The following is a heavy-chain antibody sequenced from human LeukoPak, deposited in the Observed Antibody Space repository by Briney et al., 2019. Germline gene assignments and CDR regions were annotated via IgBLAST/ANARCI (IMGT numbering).Heavy chain of an antibody. Sequence: GGSLRLSCAASGFTFSSHAMHWVRQAPGKGLEWVAVISFDGRNMFYADSVKGRFTVSRDNSKNTLYLQMNSLRAEDTSLYYCARAPHFDILTAYYHGLDYWGQGTLVTVYS. CDR1: GFTFSSHA. V-gene: IGHV3-30*04. CDR3: ARAPHFDILTAYYHGLDY. CDR2: ISFDGRNM. D-gene: IGHD3-9*01. J-gene: IGHJ4*02.